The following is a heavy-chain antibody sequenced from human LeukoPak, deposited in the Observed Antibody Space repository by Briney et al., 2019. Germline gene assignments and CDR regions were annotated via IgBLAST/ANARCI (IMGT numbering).Heavy chain of an antibody. CDR1: GFTFSTYW. J-gene: IGHJ4*02. CDR2: IHQDGNEK. V-gene: IGHV3-7*01. Sequence: PGGSLRLSCAASGFTFSTYWMSWVRQAPGKGLEWVANIHQDGNEKYYVDSVKGRFTISRDNAKNTLYLQMNSLRAEDTAVYYCASGYRYFDYWGQGTLVTVSS. D-gene: IGHD2-2*03. CDR3: ASGYRYFDY.